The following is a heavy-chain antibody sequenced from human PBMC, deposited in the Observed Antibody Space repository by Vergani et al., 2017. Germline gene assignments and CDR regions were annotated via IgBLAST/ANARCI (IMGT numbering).Heavy chain of an antibody. V-gene: IGHV3-33*01. J-gene: IGHJ5*02. D-gene: IGHD1-14*01. CDR3: ARDLRLLYNRLDP. Sequence: QVPLVESGGGVVQPVRSLRLSCAASGFTFNQYGMHWVRQAPGKGLELVAVTWYDGNNKQYADSVKGRFTISRDNSKSTMYLQMNSLRDEDTGVYYCARDLRLLYNRLDPWGQGTLVTVSS. CDR2: TWYDGNNK. CDR1: GFTFNQYG.